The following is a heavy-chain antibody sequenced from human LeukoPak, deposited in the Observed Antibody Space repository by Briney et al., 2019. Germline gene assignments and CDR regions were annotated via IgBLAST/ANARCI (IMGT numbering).Heavy chain of an antibody. CDR3: VKDRKSRDLDSLDI. V-gene: IGHV3-69-1*01. Sequence: PGEPLRLSCAASGFTFKKYWMNWVRQVPGKGLEWVSYISSSSTIYYADSVKGRFTISRDNAKNSLYLQMNSLRTEDTAVYYCVKDRKSRDLDSLDIWGQGTMVTVSS. J-gene: IGHJ3*02. CDR1: GFTFKKYW. CDR2: ISSSSTI. D-gene: IGHD5-24*01.